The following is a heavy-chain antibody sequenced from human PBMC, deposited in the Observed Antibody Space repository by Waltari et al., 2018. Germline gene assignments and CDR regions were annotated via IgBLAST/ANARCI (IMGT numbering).Heavy chain of an antibody. J-gene: IGHJ4*02. Sequence: EVHLVESGGALVQLGGSLRLSCAASGSPFGTYWMSWVRRPPGKGLEWVATMNQDGSVKRYVDSVRGRFTISRDNSKDSLYLQMDSLRVGDTAVYYCVRSVDRSIDYWGQGTLVTVSS. CDR1: GSPFGTYW. CDR2: MNQDGSVK. V-gene: IGHV3-7*03. CDR3: VRSVDRSIDY. D-gene: IGHD6-19*01.